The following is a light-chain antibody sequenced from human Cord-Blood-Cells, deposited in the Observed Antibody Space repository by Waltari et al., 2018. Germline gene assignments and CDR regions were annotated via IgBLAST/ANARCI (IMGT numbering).Light chain of an antibody. CDR2: GAS. CDR3: QQYGSSPT. J-gene: IGKJ1*01. CDR1: QSVSSHY. Sequence: EIVLTPYPGTLSLSPGVSATLSCRASQSVSSHYLAWYQPKPGQAPRLLIYGASSRATGITDRFSGSGSGTDFTLTISRLEPEDFVVYYCQQYGSSPTFGQGTKVEIK. V-gene: IGKV3-20*01.